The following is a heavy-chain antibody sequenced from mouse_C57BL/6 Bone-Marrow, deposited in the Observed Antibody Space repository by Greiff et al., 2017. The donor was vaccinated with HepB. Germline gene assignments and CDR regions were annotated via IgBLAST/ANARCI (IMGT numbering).Heavy chain of an antibody. CDR3: ARGAGGDY. CDR1: GFTFSSYG. V-gene: IGHV5-6*01. Sequence: EVKLVESGGDLVKPGGSLKLSCAASGFTFSSYGMSWVRQTPDKRLEWVATISSGGSYTYYPDSVKGRFTISRDNAKNTRYLQMSSLKSEDTAMYYCARGAGGDYWGQGTTLTVSS. J-gene: IGHJ2*01. CDR2: ISSGGSYT.